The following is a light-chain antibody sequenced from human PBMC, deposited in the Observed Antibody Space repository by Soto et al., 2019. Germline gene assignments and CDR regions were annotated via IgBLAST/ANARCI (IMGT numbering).Light chain of an antibody. CDR2: TTS. V-gene: IGKV1-12*01. CDR1: QAIDSW. Sequence: DIQMTQSPSSVSASVGARVTITCRASQAIDSWLAWYQQKPGKAPNLLIYTTSSLHSGVPSRSSGSGSGTDFTITISRLEPEDFAVYYCQQYGSSPWTFGQGTKVDIK. J-gene: IGKJ1*01. CDR3: QQYGSSPWT.